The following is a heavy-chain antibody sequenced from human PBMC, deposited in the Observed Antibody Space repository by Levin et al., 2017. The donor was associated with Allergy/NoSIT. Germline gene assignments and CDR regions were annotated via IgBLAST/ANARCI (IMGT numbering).Heavy chain of an antibody. Sequence: GGSLRLSCEASGFSFSSYRMNWIRQAPGRGLEWVSLISSSSSYRYYVESVRGRFTVSRDNAKNSVYLEMNSLKVDDTAVYYCARDVSGFDAFDVWGQGTMVTVSS. D-gene: IGHD3-22*01. CDR1: GFSFSSYR. CDR2: ISSSSSYR. V-gene: IGHV3-21*01. J-gene: IGHJ3*01. CDR3: ARDVSGFDAFDV.